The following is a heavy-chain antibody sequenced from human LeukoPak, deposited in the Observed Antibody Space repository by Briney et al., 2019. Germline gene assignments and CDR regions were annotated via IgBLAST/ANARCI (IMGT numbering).Heavy chain of an antibody. D-gene: IGHD5-24*01. CDR2: INPNSGDT. V-gene: IGHV1-2*02. Sequence: ASVKVSRKTSGYTFTAYNMHWVRQAPGQGLEWMGWINPNSGDTTYAQKFQDRVTMTRETSISTAYMELSGLRSDDTAVYYCAPATMTFDYWGQGTLVTVSS. CDR3: APATMTFDY. CDR1: GYTFTAYN. J-gene: IGHJ4*02.